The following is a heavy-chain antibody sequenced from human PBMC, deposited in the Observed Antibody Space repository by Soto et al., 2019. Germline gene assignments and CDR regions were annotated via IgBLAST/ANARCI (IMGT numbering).Heavy chain of an antibody. CDR2: IYYSGST. Sequence: QVQLQESGPGLVKPSETLSLTCTVSDGSISSYYWSWIRQPPGKGLEWIGYIYYSGSTNYNPSLKSRVTISVDTSKNQFSLNLNSVTAPDTAMYYCASRHDRDYFDYWGQGTLVTVSS. CDR1: DGSISSYY. V-gene: IGHV4-59*01. J-gene: IGHJ4*02. CDR3: ASRHDRDYFDY.